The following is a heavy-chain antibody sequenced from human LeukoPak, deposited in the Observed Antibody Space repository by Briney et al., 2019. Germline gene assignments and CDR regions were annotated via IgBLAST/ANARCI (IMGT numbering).Heavy chain of an antibody. V-gene: IGHV4-59*01. CDR3: TREGLGIESFDY. CDR1: GGSISSYY. J-gene: IGHJ4*02. CDR2: IYYSGST. D-gene: IGHD7-27*01. Sequence: SETLSLTCTVSGGSISSYYWTWIRQPPGKGLEWIGYIYYSGSTNYNPSLKSRVTISVDTSKNQFSLKLTSVTAADTAVYFCTREGLGIESFDYWGQGTLVTVSS.